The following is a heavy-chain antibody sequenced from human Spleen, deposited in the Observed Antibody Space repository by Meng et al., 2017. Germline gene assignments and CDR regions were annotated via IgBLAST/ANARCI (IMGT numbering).Heavy chain of an antibody. CDR2: SSGSGDRT. V-gene: IGHV3-23*01. CDR1: GFTFSRYA. D-gene: IGHD5-18*01. J-gene: IGHJ4*02. Sequence: GGSLRLSCAASGFTFSRYAMNWVRQAPGKGLEWVSSSSGSGDRTYYVDSVKGRFTISRDTSKNTVYLQMNSLRVEDTAVYYCARARYNYDYELFDYWGQGILVTVSS. CDR3: ARARYNYDYELFDY.